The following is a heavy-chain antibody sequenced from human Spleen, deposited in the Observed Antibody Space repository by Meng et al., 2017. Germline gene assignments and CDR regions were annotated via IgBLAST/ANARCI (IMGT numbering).Heavy chain of an antibody. J-gene: IGHJ6*02. V-gene: IGHV4-31*03. CDR1: GGSISSGGYY. D-gene: IGHD3-16*01. CDR3: AKTKVGGVSFYSYYGMDV. Sequence: LRLSCTVSGGSISSGGYYWSWIRQHPGKGLEWIGYIYYSGSTYYNPSLESRVTISVDTSKNPFSLKLSSVTAADTAVYYCAKTKVGGVSFYSYYGMDVWGQGTTVTFSS. CDR2: IYYSGST.